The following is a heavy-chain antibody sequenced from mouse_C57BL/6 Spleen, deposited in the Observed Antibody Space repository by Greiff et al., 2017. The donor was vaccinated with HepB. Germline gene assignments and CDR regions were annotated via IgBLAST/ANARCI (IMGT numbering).Heavy chain of an antibody. D-gene: IGHD1-1*01. V-gene: IGHV3-6*01. CDR3: ARGDYGSRNFDY. CDR2: ISYDGSN. J-gene: IGHJ2*01. Sequence: ESGPGLVKPSQSLSLTCSVTGYSITSGYYWNWIRQFPGNKLEWMGYISYDGSNNYNPSLKNRISITRDTSKNQFFLKLNSVTTEDTATYYCARGDYGSRNFDYWGQGTTLTVSS. CDR1: GYSITSGYY.